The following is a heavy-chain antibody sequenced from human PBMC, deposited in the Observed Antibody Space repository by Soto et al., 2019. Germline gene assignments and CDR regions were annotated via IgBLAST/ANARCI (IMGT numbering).Heavy chain of an antibody. J-gene: IGHJ4*02. CDR2: VTYNGDNT. CDR1: GFTFRSYA. Sequence: PGGSLRFSCAASGFTFRSYAMTWVRQAPVKGLEWVSVVTYNGDNTYYADSVKGRFTISRDNSKEKVDLQMNSLTAEDTAVYYCARYIRGPTVFYFDVWGPGVLVTVSS. D-gene: IGHD3-3*02. CDR3: ARYIRGPTVFYFDV. V-gene: IGHV3-23*01.